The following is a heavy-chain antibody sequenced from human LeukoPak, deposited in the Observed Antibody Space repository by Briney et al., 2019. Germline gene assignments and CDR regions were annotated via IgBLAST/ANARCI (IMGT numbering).Heavy chain of an antibody. J-gene: IGHJ5*02. CDR2: IYYSGST. Sequence: PSETLSLTCTVSGGSISSSSYYWGWIRQPPGKGLEWIGSIYYSGSTYYNQSLKSRVTISVDTSKNQFSLKLSSVTAADTAVYYCARASSGWYLVYNWFDPWGQGTLVTVSS. CDR1: GGSISSSSYY. CDR3: ARASSGWYLVYNWFDP. D-gene: IGHD6-19*01. V-gene: IGHV4-39*07.